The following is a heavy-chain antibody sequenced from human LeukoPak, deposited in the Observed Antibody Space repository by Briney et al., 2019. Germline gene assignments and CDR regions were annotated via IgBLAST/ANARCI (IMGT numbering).Heavy chain of an antibody. CDR2: ISAYKGDT. J-gene: IGHJ4*02. CDR3: ARDVITVFSTSPWRGFDY. D-gene: IGHD6-6*01. V-gene: IGHV1-18*01. Sequence: ASVKVSCKASGYTFSIYGISWVRQAPGQGLEWMGWISAYKGDTNYAQNFQGRVTMTTDTSTSTAYMELRSLRSDDTAVYYCARDVITVFSTSPWRGFDYWSQGALVIVSS. CDR1: GYTFSIYG.